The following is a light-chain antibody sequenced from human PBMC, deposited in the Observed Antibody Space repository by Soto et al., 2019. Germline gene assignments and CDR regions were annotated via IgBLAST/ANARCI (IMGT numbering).Light chain of an antibody. J-gene: IGKJ1*01. V-gene: IGKV1-8*01. Sequence: AIRMTQSPSSFSASTGDRVTITCRASQGISSYLAWYQQKPGKAPKLLIFAASTLQSGGPSRFSGSGSGTDFTLTISCLQSEDFATYYCQQDYSYPPTFGQGTKVEIK. CDR1: QGISSY. CDR2: AAS. CDR3: QQDYSYPPT.